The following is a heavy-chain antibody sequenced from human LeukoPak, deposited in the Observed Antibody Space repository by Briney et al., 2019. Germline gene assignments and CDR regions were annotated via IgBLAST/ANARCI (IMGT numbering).Heavy chain of an antibody. Sequence: SVEVSCKASGGTFSSYAISWVRQAPGQGLEWMGGIIPIFGTANYAQKFQGRVTITTDESTSTAYMELSCLRSEDTAVYYCAGAGPRDYYMDVWGKGTTVTVSS. CDR2: IIPIFGTA. CDR1: GGTFSSYA. J-gene: IGHJ6*03. V-gene: IGHV1-69*05. CDR3: AGAGPRDYYMDV.